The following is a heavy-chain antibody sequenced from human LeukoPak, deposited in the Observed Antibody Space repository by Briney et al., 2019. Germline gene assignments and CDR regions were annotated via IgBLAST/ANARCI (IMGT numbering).Heavy chain of an antibody. V-gene: IGHV1-69*04. Sequence: SVKVSCKASGGTFSSYTISWVRQAPGQGLEWMGRIIPILGIANYAQKFQGRVTITADKSSSTAYMELSSLRSEDTAVYYCARESAYDSSGYYGNDAFDIWGQGTMVTVSS. J-gene: IGHJ3*02. CDR2: IIPILGIA. CDR3: ARESAYDSSGYYGNDAFDI. D-gene: IGHD3-22*01. CDR1: GGTFSSYT.